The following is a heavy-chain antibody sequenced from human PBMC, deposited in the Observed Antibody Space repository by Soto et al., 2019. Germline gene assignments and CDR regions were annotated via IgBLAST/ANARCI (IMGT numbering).Heavy chain of an antibody. Sequence: PGGSLRLSCAASGFTFSSYSMNWVRQAPGKGLEWVSSISSSSSYIYYADSVKGRFTISRDNAKNSLYLQMNSLRAEDTAVYYCARVLVSGWYNNWFDPWGQGTLVTVSS. V-gene: IGHV3-21*01. CDR2: ISSSSSYI. D-gene: IGHD6-19*01. CDR3: ARVLVSGWYNNWFDP. CDR1: GFTFSSYS. J-gene: IGHJ5*02.